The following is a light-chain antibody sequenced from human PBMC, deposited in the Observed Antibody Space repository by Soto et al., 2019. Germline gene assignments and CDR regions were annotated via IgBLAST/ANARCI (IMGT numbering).Light chain of an antibody. CDR2: DAS. CDR3: QQRSNGPMYT. V-gene: IGKV3D-20*02. J-gene: IGKJ2*01. CDR1: QSVGNNY. Sequence: EIVLTQSPGTLSLSPGERATLSCRASQSVGNNYLAWYQQKPGQAPRFLIYDASSRATGIPDRFSGSGSGTDFTLTISSLEPEDFAVNYCQQRSNGPMYTFGQGTKVDIK.